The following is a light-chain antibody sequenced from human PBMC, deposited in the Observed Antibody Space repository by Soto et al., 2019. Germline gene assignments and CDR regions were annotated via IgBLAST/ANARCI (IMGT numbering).Light chain of an antibody. V-gene: IGKV3-15*01. CDR3: QQRSNWPLT. Sequence: ELVMTQSPATLSVSPGERATLSCRASQSVSRNLAWYQQKPDQAPRLLIYGVSTRATDIPARFSGSGSGTEFTLTISSLQSEDFAVYYCQQRSNWPLTFGGGTKVDI. CDR1: QSVSRN. CDR2: GVS. J-gene: IGKJ4*01.